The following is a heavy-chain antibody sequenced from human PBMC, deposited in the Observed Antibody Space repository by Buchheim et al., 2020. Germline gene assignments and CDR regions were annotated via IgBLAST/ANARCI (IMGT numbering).Heavy chain of an antibody. D-gene: IGHD2-15*01. J-gene: IGHJ4*02. CDR1: GFSFSNSA. V-gene: IGHV3-23*01. CDR2: ISGSGFVL. CDR3: AKDSPYCSGGSCYPNY. Sequence: EVQLLESGGDLVQPGGSLRLSCAASGFSFSNSAMTWVRQTPGKGLEWVSMISGSGFVLYAESVKGRFTISRDNSKNTLYLQMNSLRAEDTAVYYCAKDSPYCSGGSCYPNYWGQGTL.